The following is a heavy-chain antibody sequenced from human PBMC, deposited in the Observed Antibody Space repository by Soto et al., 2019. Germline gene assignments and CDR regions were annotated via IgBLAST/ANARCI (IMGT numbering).Heavy chain of an antibody. D-gene: IGHD2-21*02. CDR2: IYYSGST. Sequence: QLQLQESGPGLVKPSETLSLTCTVSGGSISSSSYYWGWIRQPPGKGLEWIGSIYYSGSTYYNPSLKSRVTISVDTSKNQFSLKLSSVTAADTAVYYCARPGGDYYYYYGMDVWGQGTTVTVSS. V-gene: IGHV4-39*01. CDR1: GGSISSSSYY. J-gene: IGHJ6*02. CDR3: ARPGGDYYYYYGMDV.